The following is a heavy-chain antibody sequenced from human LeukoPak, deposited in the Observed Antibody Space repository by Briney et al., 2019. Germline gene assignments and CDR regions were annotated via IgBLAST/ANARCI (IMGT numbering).Heavy chain of an antibody. CDR2: IHRSGSP. J-gene: IGHJ4*02. V-gene: IGHV4-59*12. D-gene: IGHD1-14*01. CDR1: LDSTTSNF. CDR3: AREILGGFNPGAY. Sequence: PSETLSLTCTVSLDSTTSNFWSWVRQPPGKGLEWIGEIHRSGSPNYNPSLQSRVTISIDRSKNQIVLELSSVTAADTAFYYCAREILGGFNPGAYWGQGTLVTVSS.